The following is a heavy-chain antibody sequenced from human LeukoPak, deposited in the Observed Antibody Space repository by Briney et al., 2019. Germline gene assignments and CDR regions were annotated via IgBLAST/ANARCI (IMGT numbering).Heavy chain of an antibody. CDR3: AKDLSSTVVRQGWFDP. J-gene: IGHJ5*02. CDR1: GFTFSSYA. D-gene: IGHD4-23*01. V-gene: IGHV3-23*01. Sequence: GGSLRLSCEASGFTFSSYAMSWVRQAPGRGLEWVSGISGSGGTTYYADSVQGRFTISRDNPKNTLYLQMNSLRAEDTAVYYCAKDLSSTVVRQGWFDPWGQRTLVTVSS. CDR2: ISGSGGTT.